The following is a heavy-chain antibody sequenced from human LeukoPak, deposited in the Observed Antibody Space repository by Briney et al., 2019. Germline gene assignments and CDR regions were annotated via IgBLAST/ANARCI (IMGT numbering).Heavy chain of an antibody. CDR2: IYYSGST. Sequence: PSETLSLTCTVSGGSISSGDYYRGWICQRPGKGLERIGDIYYSGSTYYNPSLKSRVTISVDTSKNQFSLKLSSVTAADTAVYYCAGFRLRYFDWLSVFDYWGQGTLVTVSS. CDR1: GGSISSGDYY. V-gene: IGHV4-30-4*01. CDR3: AGFRLRYFDWLSVFDY. D-gene: IGHD3-9*01. J-gene: IGHJ4*02.